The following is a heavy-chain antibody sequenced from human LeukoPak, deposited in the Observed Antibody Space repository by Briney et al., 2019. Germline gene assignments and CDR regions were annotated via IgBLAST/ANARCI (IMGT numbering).Heavy chain of an antibody. J-gene: IGHJ6*03. CDR3: ARGRRRTMVRGASKGYYYYMDV. V-gene: IGHV1-8*01. CDR2: TNPNSGNT. CDR1: GYTFTSYD. Sequence: ASVKVSCKASGYTFTSYDINWVRQATGQGLEWMGWTNPNSGNTGYAQKFQGRVTMTRNTSISTAYMELSSLRSEDTAVYYCARGRRRTMVRGASKGYYYYMDVWGKGTTVTVSS. D-gene: IGHD3-10*01.